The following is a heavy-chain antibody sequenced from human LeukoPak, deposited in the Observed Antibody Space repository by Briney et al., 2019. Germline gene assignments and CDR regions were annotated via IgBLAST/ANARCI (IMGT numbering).Heavy chain of an antibody. J-gene: IGHJ5*02. V-gene: IGHV3-23*01. CDR1: GFTFSSYV. D-gene: IGHD3-22*01. CDR2: IDGSGVGT. CDR3: ARTYYYDSSGYREDWFDP. Sequence: GSLRLSCAASGFTFSSYVMRWVRQAPGKGLEWVSTIDGSGVGTYYADSVKGRFTISRDNAKKSLYLQMNSLRAEDTAVYYCARTYYYDSSGYREDWFDPWGQGTLVTVSS.